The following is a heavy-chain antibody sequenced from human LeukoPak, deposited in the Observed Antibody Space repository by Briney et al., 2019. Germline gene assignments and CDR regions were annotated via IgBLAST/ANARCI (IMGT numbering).Heavy chain of an antibody. J-gene: IGHJ4*02. CDR1: GFTFSSYD. Sequence: GGSLRLSCAASGFTFSSYDMNWVRQAPGRGLEWVSYIHSSGGTIYYADSVKGRFTISRDSAKNSVYLRMNSLRAEDTALYYCARKLTGTTYFDCWGQGTLVTVSS. CDR2: IHSSGGTI. D-gene: IGHD1-1*01. CDR3: ARKLTGTTYFDC. V-gene: IGHV3-48*03.